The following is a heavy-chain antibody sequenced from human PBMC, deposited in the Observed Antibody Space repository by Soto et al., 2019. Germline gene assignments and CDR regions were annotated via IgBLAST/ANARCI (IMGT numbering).Heavy chain of an antibody. CDR3: AKVKGLEGQE. Sequence: EVQLVESGGGLVQPGGSLRLSCAASGFTFSSYWMSCVRQAPGKGLEWVANIKQDGSDKYYVDSVKGRFTISGDNAKNTLYLQMHRLPPEDTVIYYCAKVKGLEGQEWGQGTRVSVS. D-gene: IGHD1-1*01. CDR2: IKQDGSDK. J-gene: IGHJ4*02. V-gene: IGHV3-7*05. CDR1: GFTFSSYW.